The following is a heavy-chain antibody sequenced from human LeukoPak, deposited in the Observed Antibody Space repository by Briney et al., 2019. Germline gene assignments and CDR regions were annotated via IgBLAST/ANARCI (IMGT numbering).Heavy chain of an antibody. Sequence: GGSLRLSCVASGFTFSTYAMTWVRQAPGKGLEWVSGITGGGGGTFYTDSVKGRFTISRDNSKNTVDLQMNSLRAEDTAVYYCAKNSGSYYDYWGQGTLVTVSS. V-gene: IGHV3-23*01. CDR3: AKNSGSYYDY. CDR2: ITGGGGGT. CDR1: GFTFSTYA. J-gene: IGHJ4*02. D-gene: IGHD1-26*01.